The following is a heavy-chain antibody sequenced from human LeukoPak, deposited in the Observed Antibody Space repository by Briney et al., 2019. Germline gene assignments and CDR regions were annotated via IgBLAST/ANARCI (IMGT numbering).Heavy chain of an antibody. CDR1: GYTFTSYG. V-gene: IGHV1-18*04. D-gene: IGHD6-13*01. Sequence: WASVKGSCKASGYTFTSYGISWVRQAPGQGLEWMGWISAYNGNTNYAQKLQGRVTMTTDTSTSTAYMELRSLRSDDTAVYYCARVWAAAGFDYWGQGTLVTVSS. CDR3: ARVWAAAGFDY. J-gene: IGHJ4*02. CDR2: ISAYNGNT.